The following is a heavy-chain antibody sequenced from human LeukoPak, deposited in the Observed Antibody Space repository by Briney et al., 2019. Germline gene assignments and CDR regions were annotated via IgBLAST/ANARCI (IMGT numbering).Heavy chain of an antibody. V-gene: IGHV3-30*04. CDR1: GFTFSSYA. CDR2: ISYDGSNK. J-gene: IGHJ6*03. D-gene: IGHD4-17*01. CDR3: AKGTDDYGDYAVSYYYYYMDV. Sequence: GGSLRLSCAASGFTFSSYAMHWVRQAPGKGLEWVAVISYDGSNKYYADSVKGRFTISRDNSKNTLYLQMNSLRAEDTAVYYCAKGTDDYGDYAVSYYYYYMDVWGKGTTVTVSS.